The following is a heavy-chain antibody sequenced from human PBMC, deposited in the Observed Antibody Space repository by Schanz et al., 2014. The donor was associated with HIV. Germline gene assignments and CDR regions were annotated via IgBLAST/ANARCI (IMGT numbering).Heavy chain of an antibody. Sequence: QVQLLESGGGVVQPVLRLSCAASGFSFSNYGMHWVRQAPGKGLEWVAVISFDGSNKYYADSVKGRFTISRDNSKNMLFLQMNSLRAEDTAVYYCAKDISNYYDSSAFDYWGQGPRSPSPQ. CDR2: ISFDGSNK. CDR3: AKDISNYYDSSAFDY. CDR1: GFSFSNYG. J-gene: IGHJ4*02. D-gene: IGHD3-22*01. V-gene: IGHV3-30*18.